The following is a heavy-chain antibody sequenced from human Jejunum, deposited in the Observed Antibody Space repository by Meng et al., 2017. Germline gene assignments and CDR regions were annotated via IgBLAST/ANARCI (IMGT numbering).Heavy chain of an antibody. V-gene: IGHV4-59*13. Sequence: SPSCTHPIPTIDPYYWSWLSQSQGNLLEWIPYTHYDGTTYYNPSLQSRLTISVDTSNNHFSLKLMSVTATNTAVYYCARGNGWHDYWGQGTLVTVSS. CDR1: IPTIDPYY. J-gene: IGHJ4*02. D-gene: IGHD6-19*01. CDR3: ARGNGWHDY. CDR2: THYDGTT.